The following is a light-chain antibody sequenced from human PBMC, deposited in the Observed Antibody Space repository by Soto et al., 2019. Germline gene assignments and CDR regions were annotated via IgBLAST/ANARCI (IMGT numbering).Light chain of an antibody. CDR1: QSIVSY. CDR2: AAS. V-gene: IGKV1-39*01. CDR3: QQSYSNTWT. J-gene: IGKJ1*01. Sequence: DIQMTQSPSSLSASVGDTGTIYCRASQSIVSYLNWYQQKPGKAPKLLIYAASSLQSGVPSRFSGSGSGTDFTLTISSLQPEDFATYYCQQSYSNTWTFGQGTKVDIK.